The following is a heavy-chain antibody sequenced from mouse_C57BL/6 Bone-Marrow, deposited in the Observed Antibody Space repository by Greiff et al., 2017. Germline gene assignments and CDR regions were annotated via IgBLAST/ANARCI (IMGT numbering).Heavy chain of an antibody. Sequence: QVQLQQPGAELVKPGASVKLSCTASGYTFTSYWMQWVKQRPEQGLEWIGEIDPSDSYTKYTQKFKGKATLTVDTSSSTAYMQLSSLTSEDSAVYYCASWDWFAYWGQGTLVTVSA. CDR2: IDPSDSYT. CDR1: GYTFTSYW. D-gene: IGHD4-1*01. J-gene: IGHJ3*01. V-gene: IGHV1-50*01. CDR3: ASWDWFAY.